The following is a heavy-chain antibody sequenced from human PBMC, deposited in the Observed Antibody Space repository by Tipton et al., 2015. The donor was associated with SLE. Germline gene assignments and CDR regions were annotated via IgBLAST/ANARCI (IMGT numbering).Heavy chain of an antibody. CDR3: ARVVKGSSWYWFDP. D-gene: IGHD6-13*01. V-gene: IGHV4-59*07. CDR2: IYYSGST. J-gene: IGHJ5*02. Sequence: TLSLTCTVSGASISSYSWSWIRQPPGKGLEWIGYIYYSGSTNYNPSLKSRVTISVDTSKKQFSLKLSSVTAADTAVYYCARVVKGSSWYWFDPCGQGTLVTVSS. CDR1: GASISSYS.